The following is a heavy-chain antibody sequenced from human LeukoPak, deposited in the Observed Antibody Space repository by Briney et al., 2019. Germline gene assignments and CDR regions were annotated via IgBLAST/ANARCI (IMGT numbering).Heavy chain of an antibody. CDR1: GDSISSSSYY. D-gene: IGHD5-18*01. V-gene: IGHV4-61*01. CDR2: IYYSGST. J-gene: IGHJ3*02. Sequence: SETLSLTCTVSGDSISSSSYYWSWIRQPPGKGLEWIGYIYYSGSTNYNPSLKSRVTISVDTSKNQFSLKLSSVTAADTAVYYCARDRTATNAFDIWGQGTMVTVSS. CDR3: ARDRTATNAFDI.